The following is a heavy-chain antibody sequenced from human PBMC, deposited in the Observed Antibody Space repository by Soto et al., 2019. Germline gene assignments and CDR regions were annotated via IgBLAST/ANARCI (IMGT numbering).Heavy chain of an antibody. CDR1: GYTFTSYG. CDR3: VRRHVSATGIDWFDP. CDR2: INAANGDT. D-gene: IGHD6-13*01. V-gene: IGHV1-3*01. J-gene: IGHJ5*02. Sequence: ASVKVSCKASGYTFTSYGIHWVLRSRLQRLEWMGWINAANGDTKYSPKFQGRVTITRDTSASTAYMELSSLRSEDTAVYYCVRRHVSATGIDWFDPWGQGTPVTVSS.